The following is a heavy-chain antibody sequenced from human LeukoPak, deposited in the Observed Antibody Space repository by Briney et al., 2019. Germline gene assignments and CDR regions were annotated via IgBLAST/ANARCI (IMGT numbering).Heavy chain of an antibody. D-gene: IGHD5-12*01. CDR2: IYSTGST. V-gene: IGHV4-4*07. Sequence: SETLSLTCTVSGGSISGYYWSSIRQPAGKGLEWIGRIYSTGSTNYNPSLKSRVTMSVDTSKNQFSLKLTSVTAADTAIYYCAREHPVAIAPDYRGQGTLVTVSS. J-gene: IGHJ4*02. CDR3: AREHPVAIAPDY. CDR1: GGSISGYY.